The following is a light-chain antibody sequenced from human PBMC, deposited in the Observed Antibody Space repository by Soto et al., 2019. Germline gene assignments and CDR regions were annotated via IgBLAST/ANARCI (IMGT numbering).Light chain of an antibody. CDR3: GSYAGRSTFV. Sequence: QSVLTQPASVSGSPGQSIAISCTGTSTDVGGYNYVSWYQQHPGKAPKLMIYEVSNRPSGVSNRFSGSKSGNTASLTVSGLQAEDEADYFCGSYAGRSTFVFGTGTKVTVL. CDR2: EVS. CDR1: STDVGGYNY. J-gene: IGLJ1*01. V-gene: IGLV2-14*01.